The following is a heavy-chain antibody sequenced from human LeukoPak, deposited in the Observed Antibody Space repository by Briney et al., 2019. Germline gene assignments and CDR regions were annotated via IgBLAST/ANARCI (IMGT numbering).Heavy chain of an antibody. V-gene: IGHV3-48*02. Sequence: GGSLRHSCAASGFSFSSYSMNWVRQAPGKGLEWVSYINSDSSTICYADSVKGRFTISRDNAKNSVYLQMNSLRDEDTAVYYCARDERYAFDSWGQGTLVTVSS. CDR1: GFSFSSYS. D-gene: IGHD5-24*01. CDR2: INSDSSTI. J-gene: IGHJ4*02. CDR3: ARDERYAFDS.